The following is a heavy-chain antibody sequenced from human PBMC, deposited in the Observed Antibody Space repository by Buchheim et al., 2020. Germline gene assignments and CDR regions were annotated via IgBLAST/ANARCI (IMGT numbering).Heavy chain of an antibody. D-gene: IGHD1-7*01. CDR2: IYYSGST. CDR1: GGSISSYY. Sequence: QVQLQESGPGLVKPSETLSLTCTVFGGSISSYYWSWIRQPPGKGLEWIGSIYYSGSTYYNPSLKSRVTISVDTSKNQFSLKLSSVTAADTAVYYCARIGITGTTGGNNWFDPWGQGTL. V-gene: IGHV4-59*05. J-gene: IGHJ5*02. CDR3: ARIGITGTTGGNNWFDP.